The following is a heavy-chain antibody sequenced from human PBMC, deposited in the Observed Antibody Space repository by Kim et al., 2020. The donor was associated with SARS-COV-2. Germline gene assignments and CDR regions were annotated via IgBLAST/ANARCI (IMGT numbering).Heavy chain of an antibody. D-gene: IGHD4-17*01. V-gene: IGHV4-39*01. J-gene: IGHJ6*03. CDR2: IYYSGNT. CDR3: ARHVTVGTYPYYYMDV. Sequence: SETLSLTCTAFGGSISSRVYYWGWIRQPPGKGLEWIGNIYYSGNTYYDPSLKSRVTISVDTSKNQFSLNLNSVTAADTAVYYCARHVTVGTYPYYYMDVWGKGTTVTVSS. CDR1: GGSISSRVYY.